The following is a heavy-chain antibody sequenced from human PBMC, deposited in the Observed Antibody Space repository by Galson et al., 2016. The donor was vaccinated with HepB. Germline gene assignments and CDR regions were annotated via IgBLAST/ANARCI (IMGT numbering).Heavy chain of an antibody. V-gene: IGHV3-23*01. J-gene: IGHJ4*02. CDR1: GFTFSNYA. CDR2: ISASGGST. CDR3: AKRQEGRFDY. Sequence: SLRLSCAASGFTFSNYAMTWVRQAPGKGLEWVSSISASGGSTYYADSVKGRFTISRDNSKNTLYLQMNSLRAEDTAVYYCAKRQEGRFDYWGQGTLVTVSS.